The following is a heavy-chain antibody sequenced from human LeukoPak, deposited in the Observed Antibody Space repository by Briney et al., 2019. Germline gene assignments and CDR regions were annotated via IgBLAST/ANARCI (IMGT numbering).Heavy chain of an antibody. D-gene: IGHD2/OR15-2a*01. Sequence: SETLSLTCTVSGTFFSNYYWNWIRQPPGKRLEWIGYISYSGNTNYNPSLKSRVTISLDTSNNQFSLSLTSVTAADTALYYCACTEYGSSPLDYRGQGILVTVSS. J-gene: IGHJ4*02. CDR2: ISYSGNT. CDR1: GTFFSNYY. V-gene: IGHV4-59*01. CDR3: ACTEYGSSPLDY.